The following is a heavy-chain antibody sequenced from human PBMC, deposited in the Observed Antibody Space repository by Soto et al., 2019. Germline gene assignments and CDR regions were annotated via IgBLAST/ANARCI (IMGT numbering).Heavy chain of an antibody. CDR3: ARDRGGVVAGFNWLDP. Sequence: LQESGGDLVQPGWSLRLSCAASGFRFSVFGMNWVRQAPGKGLEWIAYISSSSTTIVYGGSVEGRFTVSRDNVENSLYLQMKSLRDDDTAVYYCARDRGGVVAGFNWLDPWGHGTPVTVST. J-gene: IGHJ5*02. CDR1: GFRFSVFG. V-gene: IGHV3-48*02. D-gene: IGHD6-19*01. CDR2: ISSSSTTI.